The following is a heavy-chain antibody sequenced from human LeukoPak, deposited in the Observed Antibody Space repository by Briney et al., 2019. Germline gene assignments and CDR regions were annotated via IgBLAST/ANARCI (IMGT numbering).Heavy chain of an antibody. J-gene: IGHJ1*01. V-gene: IGHV3-33*01. CDR1: GFTFSSYG. CDR3: ARYGDYGEYFQH. D-gene: IGHD4-17*01. CDR2: IWYDGSTK. Sequence: GGSLRLSCAASGFTFSSYGMHWVRQAPGQGLEWVAVIWYDGSTKYYLDSVKGRFTISRDNSKNTLYLQMNSLRAEDTAVYYCARYGDYGEYFQHWGQGALVTVSS.